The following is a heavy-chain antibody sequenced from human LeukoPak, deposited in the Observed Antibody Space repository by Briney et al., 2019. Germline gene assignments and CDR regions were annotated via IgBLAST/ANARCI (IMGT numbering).Heavy chain of an antibody. J-gene: IGHJ4*02. Sequence: GGSLRLSCAASEFTFSSYAMSWLRQAPGKGLEGVSRISGSSGRTYYTDSVTGRFTIYRDNYKNTVYLQMNSLRAEDTAIYYCARDDAADGGYLDHWGQGTLVSVSS. V-gene: IGHV3-23*01. CDR3: ARDDAADGGYLDH. CDR1: EFTFSSYA. CDR2: ISGSSGRT. D-gene: IGHD3-10*01.